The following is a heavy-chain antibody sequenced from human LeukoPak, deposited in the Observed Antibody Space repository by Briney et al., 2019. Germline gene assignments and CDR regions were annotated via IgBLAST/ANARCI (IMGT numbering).Heavy chain of an antibody. D-gene: IGHD3-10*01. CDR1: GFAFSSYA. CDR2: VSASGDST. Sequence: GGSLRLSCAASGFAFSSYAMSWVRQAPGKGLAWISTVSASGDSTSYADSVKGRFTISRDNSKNALYLQVNSLRADDAALYYCAKSHYYGSGSIDYWGQGTLVTVSS. J-gene: IGHJ4*02. V-gene: IGHV3-23*01. CDR3: AKSHYYGSGSIDY.